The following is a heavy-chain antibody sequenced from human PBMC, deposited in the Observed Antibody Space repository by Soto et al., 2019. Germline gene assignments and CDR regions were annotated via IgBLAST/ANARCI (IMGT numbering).Heavy chain of an antibody. CDR3: ARWFDP. V-gene: IGHV4-30-2*01. CDR1: GGSISSGGYS. J-gene: IGHJ5*02. Sequence: QLQLQESGSGLVKPSQTLSLTCAVSGGSISSGGYSWSWIRQPPRKGLEWIGYISHSGSTYYNPSLKTRVTISLDRSKNQFSLKLSSVTAADTAMYYCARWFDPWAHGTLVTVSS. CDR2: ISHSGST.